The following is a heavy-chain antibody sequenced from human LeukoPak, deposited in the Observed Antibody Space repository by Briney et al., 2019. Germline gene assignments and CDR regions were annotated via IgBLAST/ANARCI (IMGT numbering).Heavy chain of an antibody. CDR3: ASPSTAMASNYYFDY. CDR1: GFTFSSYA. D-gene: IGHD5-18*01. CDR2: ISYDGSNK. V-gene: IGHV3-30-3*01. Sequence: GGSLLLSCAASGFTFSSYAMHWVRQAPGKGLEGVAVISYDGSNKFYADSVEGRFTVSRDNSKNTLYLQLNSLRAEDTAVYYCASPSTAMASNYYFDYWGQGTLVTVSS. J-gene: IGHJ4*02.